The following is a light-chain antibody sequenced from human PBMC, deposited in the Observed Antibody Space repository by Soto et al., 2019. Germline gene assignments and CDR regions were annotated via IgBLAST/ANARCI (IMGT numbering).Light chain of an antibody. V-gene: IGKV3-20*01. CDR1: QGIRNY. CDR3: QQYGSSPRT. Sequence: EIVLTQSPLSLSLCPGERSTLSSRASQGIRNYLAWHQQKPGQAPRLLIFGATTRATGIPDRFSGSGSGTDFTLTISRLEPEDSAVYYCQQYGSSPRTFGQGTKVDIK. CDR2: GAT. J-gene: IGKJ1*01.